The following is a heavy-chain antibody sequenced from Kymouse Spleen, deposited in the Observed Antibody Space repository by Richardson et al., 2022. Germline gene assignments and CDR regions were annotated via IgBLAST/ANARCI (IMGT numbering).Heavy chain of an antibody. Sequence: QVQLQQWGAGLLKPSETLSLTCAVYGGSFSGYYWSWIRQPPGKGLEWIGEINHSGSTNYNPSLKSRVTISVDTSKNQFSLKLSSVTAADTAVYYCARGPTGTEGVWGQGTTVTVSS. CDR2: INHSGST. J-gene: IGHJ6*02. CDR3: ARGPTGTEGV. CDR1: GGSFSGYY. V-gene: IGHV4-34*01. D-gene: IGHD1-1*01,IGHD1-7*01.